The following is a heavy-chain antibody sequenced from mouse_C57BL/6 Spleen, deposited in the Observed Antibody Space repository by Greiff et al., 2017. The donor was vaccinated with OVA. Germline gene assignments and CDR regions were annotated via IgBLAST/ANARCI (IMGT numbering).Heavy chain of an antibody. V-gene: IGHV1-82*01. CDR3: AREGNYAMDY. J-gene: IGHJ4*01. CDR1: GYAFSSSW. Sequence: VHLVESGPELVKPGASVKISCKASGYAFSSSWMNWVKQRPGKGLEWIGRIYPGDGDTNYNGKFKGKATLTADKSSSTAYMQLSSLTSEDSAVYFCAREGNYAMDYWGQGTSVTVSS. CDR2: IYPGDGDT.